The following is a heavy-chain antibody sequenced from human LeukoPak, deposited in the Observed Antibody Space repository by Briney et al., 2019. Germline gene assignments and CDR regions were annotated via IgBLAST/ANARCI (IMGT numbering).Heavy chain of an antibody. CDR1: GYSFTSYW. D-gene: IGHD6-19*01. V-gene: IGHV5-51*01. J-gene: IGHJ4*02. CDR2: IYPGDSDT. Sequence: GESLKISCKGSGYSFTSYWIGWVRQMPGKGLEWMGIIYPGDSDTRYSPSFQGQVTILADKSISTAYLQWSSLRASDTAMYYCARRRGIAVAGTYYFDYWGQGTLVTVSS. CDR3: ARRRGIAVAGTYYFDY.